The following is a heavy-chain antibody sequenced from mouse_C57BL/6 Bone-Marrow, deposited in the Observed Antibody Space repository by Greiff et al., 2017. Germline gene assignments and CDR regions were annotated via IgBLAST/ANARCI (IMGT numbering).Heavy chain of an antibody. CDR2: ISSGSSTI. CDR1: GFTFSDYG. Sequence: EVKLMESGGGLVKPGGSLKLSCAASGFTFSDYGMHWVRQAPEKGLEWVAYISSGSSTIYYADTVKGRFTISRDNAKNTLILQMTSLRSEDTAMYDCARTYYYGSADYWGQGTTLTVSS. J-gene: IGHJ2*01. D-gene: IGHD1-1*01. CDR3: ARTYYYGSADY. V-gene: IGHV5-17*01.